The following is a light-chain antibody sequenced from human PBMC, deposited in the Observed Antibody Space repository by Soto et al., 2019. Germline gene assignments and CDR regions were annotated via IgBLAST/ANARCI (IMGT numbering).Light chain of an antibody. CDR2: GAS. Sequence: EIVLTQSPGTLSLSPGERATLSCRASQSVSSSYLAWYQQKPGQSPRLLIYGASSRATGIPDRFSGSGSGTDFTLTINRLEPEDFAVYYCQQYGTSLALTFGQGTKLEIK. CDR1: QSVSSSY. V-gene: IGKV3-20*01. CDR3: QQYGTSLALT. J-gene: IGKJ2*01.